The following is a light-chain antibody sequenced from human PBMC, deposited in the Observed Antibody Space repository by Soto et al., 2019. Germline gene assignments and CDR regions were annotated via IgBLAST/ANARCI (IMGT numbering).Light chain of an antibody. J-gene: IGKJ2*01. CDR3: MQALQTPRT. V-gene: IGKV2-28*01. CDR1: QSLLHSNGYNY. Sequence: DLVMTQSPLSLPVTPGEPASISCRSSQSLLHSNGYNYLDWYLQKPGQSPQLLIYLGSNRASGVPDRFSGSGSGTDFTLKISRVEAGDVGVYYCMQALQTPRTFGQGTKLEIK. CDR2: LGS.